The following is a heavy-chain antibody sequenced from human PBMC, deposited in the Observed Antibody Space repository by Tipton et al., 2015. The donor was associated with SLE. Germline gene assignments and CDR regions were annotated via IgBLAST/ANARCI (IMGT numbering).Heavy chain of an antibody. CDR1: GYTFTTYS. CDR2: INPSGGGT. D-gene: IGHD2-21*02. CDR3: ARRLAYCSGDCESIFEY. Sequence: QLVQSGAEVKKPGASVKVSCKASGYTFTTYSMHWVRQAPGQGLEWMGIINPSGGGTGYAQKFQGRVTMTRDTSTGTVYMELRNLRSEDTAVYYCARRLAYCSGDCESIFEYWGQGTLVTVSS. V-gene: IGHV1-46*01. J-gene: IGHJ4*02.